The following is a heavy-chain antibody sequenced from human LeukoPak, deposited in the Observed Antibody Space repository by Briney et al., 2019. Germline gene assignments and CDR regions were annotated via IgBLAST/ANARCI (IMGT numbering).Heavy chain of an antibody. D-gene: IGHD3-16*01. V-gene: IGHV1-2*02. CDR3: ARVRYRLAETYIDY. J-gene: IGHJ4*02. CDR1: GYTFTGYY. Sequence: APVTVSCKASGYTFTGYYMHWVRQAPGQGLEWMGWINPNSGGTNYAQKFQGRVTMTRDTSISTAYMELSRLRSDDTAVYYCARVRYRLAETYIDYWGQGTLVTVSS. CDR2: INPNSGGT.